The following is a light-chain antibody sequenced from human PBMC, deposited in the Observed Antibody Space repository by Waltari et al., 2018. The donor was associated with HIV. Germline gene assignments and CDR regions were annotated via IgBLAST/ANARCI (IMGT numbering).Light chain of an antibody. CDR3: ATWDDNLSGVV. J-gene: IGLJ2*01. V-gene: IGLV1-47*01. CDR1: SSDIGSYY. Sequence: QSVLTQPPSASGTPGQRVTISCSGSSSDIGSYYVYWFQQLPGTAPKLLIYRNKQRPSGVPDRFSGSKSGTSASLAISGLRSEEEAEYYCATWDDNLSGVVFGGGTKLTVL. CDR2: RNK.